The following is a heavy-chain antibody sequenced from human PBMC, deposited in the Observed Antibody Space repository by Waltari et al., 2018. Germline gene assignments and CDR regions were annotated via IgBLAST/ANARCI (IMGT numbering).Heavy chain of an antibody. CDR3: ARVGRLATSGIFDS. CDR2: IQTSGLT. V-gene: IGHV3-53*01. Sequence: EGQLVESGGGLIQFGESLRLSCTASGFTLRSHFMRWVRQAPGTGLDWVSVIQTSGLTDCADSVKGRFTISRDNSKNTLYLQMNSLRGEDTGVYYCARVGRLATSGIFDSWGQGTLVAVSS. J-gene: IGHJ4*02. D-gene: IGHD1-20*01. CDR1: GFTLRSHF.